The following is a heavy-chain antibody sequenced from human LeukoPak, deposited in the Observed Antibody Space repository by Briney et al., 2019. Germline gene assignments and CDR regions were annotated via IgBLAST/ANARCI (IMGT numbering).Heavy chain of an antibody. Sequence: TGGSLRLSCAASGFTFSDYYMSWIRQAPGKGLEWVANIKQDGSEKYYVDSVKGRFTISRDNAKNSLYLQMNSLRAEDTAVYYCARDSAEWELCDYWGQGTLVTVSS. J-gene: IGHJ4*02. CDR3: ARDSAEWELCDY. V-gene: IGHV3-7*01. CDR1: GFTFSDYY. D-gene: IGHD1-26*01. CDR2: IKQDGSEK.